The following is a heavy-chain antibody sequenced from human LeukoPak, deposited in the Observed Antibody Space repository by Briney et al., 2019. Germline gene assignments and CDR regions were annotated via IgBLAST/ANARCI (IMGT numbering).Heavy chain of an antibody. CDR3: ARISGSSLTHYFDN. D-gene: IGHD1-26*01. CDR1: GFTFSDYY. J-gene: IGHJ4*02. CDR2: ISSSSSTI. V-gene: IGHV3-11*04. Sequence: AGGSLRLSCAASGFTFSDYYMSWIRQAPGKGLEWVSYISSSSSTIYYAGSVKGRFAISRDNARTSLYLQINSLRAEDTAIYYCARISGSSLTHYFDNWGQGTLVTVSS.